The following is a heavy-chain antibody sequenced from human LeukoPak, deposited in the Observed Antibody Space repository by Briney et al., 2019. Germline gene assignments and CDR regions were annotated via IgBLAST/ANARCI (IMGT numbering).Heavy chain of an antibody. CDR3: VRDSGYCTTTSCYDAGGWFDP. D-gene: IGHD2-2*03. J-gene: IGHJ5*02. CDR2: ASGTVGST. V-gene: IGHV3-23*01. CDR1: GITFSNYA. Sequence: GGSLRLSCAASGITFSNYAMTWVRQAPGKGLEWVSSASGTVGSTYYADSVKGRFTISRDNSMNTVYLQLNSLRVEDTAVYYCVRDSGYCTTTSCYDAGGWFDPWGQGTLVTVSS.